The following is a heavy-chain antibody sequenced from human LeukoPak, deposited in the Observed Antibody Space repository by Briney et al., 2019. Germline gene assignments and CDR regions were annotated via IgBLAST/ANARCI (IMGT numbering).Heavy chain of an antibody. V-gene: IGHV3-30*03. CDR3: ATTLGSGWKFDY. J-gene: IGHJ4*02. CDR2: ISYDGSNK. CDR1: GFTFSTYG. D-gene: IGHD6-19*01. Sequence: PGRSLRLSCAASGFTFSTYGMHWVRQAPGKGLEWVAVISYDGSNKYNPDSVKGRFTISRDNSKNMVYLQMNSLRAEDTAVCYCATTLGSGWKFDYWGQGTLVTVSS.